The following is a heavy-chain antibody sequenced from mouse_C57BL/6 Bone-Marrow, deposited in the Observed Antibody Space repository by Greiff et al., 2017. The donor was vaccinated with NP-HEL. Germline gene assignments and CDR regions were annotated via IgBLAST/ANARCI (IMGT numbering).Heavy chain of an antibody. V-gene: IGHV1-9*01. CDR1: GYTFTGNW. Sequence: QVQLQQSGAELMKPGASVKLSCKATGYTFTGNWIEWVKQRPGHGLEWIGEILPGSGNTYYTERFKGKATFTADTSSNTAYMQLISLTTEDSAIYDCARDYYGSSYFDYWGQGTTLTVSS. J-gene: IGHJ2*01. CDR3: ARDYYGSSYFDY. CDR2: ILPGSGNT. D-gene: IGHD1-1*01.